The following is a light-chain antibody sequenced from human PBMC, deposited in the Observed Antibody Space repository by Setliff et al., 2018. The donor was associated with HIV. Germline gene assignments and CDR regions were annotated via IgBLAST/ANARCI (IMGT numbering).Light chain of an antibody. Sequence: QSVLTQPPSASGSPGQSVTISCTEASGDIGTYDFISWYQHHPDKGPKLIIYEVTKRPSGVPDRFSGSKSGSTASLTISALQVEDEADYYCCSYGRGDIWIFGGGTKVTVL. J-gene: IGLJ2*01. V-gene: IGLV2-8*01. CDR1: SGDIGTYDF. CDR2: EVT. CDR3: CSYGRGDIWI.